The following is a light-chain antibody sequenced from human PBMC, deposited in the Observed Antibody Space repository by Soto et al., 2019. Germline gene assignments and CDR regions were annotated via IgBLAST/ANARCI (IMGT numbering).Light chain of an antibody. CDR2: AAS. Sequence: DIQMTQSPSSLSASVGDRVTITCRASQSISSYLNCYQQKPGKAPKLLIYAASSLQSGVPSRFSVSGSGTDFTLTISSLQPEDFATYFCQQSYSTPVFGQGTKLEIK. CDR1: QSISSY. V-gene: IGKV1-39*01. CDR3: QQSYSTPV. J-gene: IGKJ2*01.